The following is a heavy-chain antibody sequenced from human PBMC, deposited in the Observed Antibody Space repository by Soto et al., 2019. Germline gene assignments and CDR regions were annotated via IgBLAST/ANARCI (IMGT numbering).Heavy chain of an antibody. Sequence: PGGSLRLSCAASGFTFSSYGMHWVRQAPGKGLEWVAVIWYDGSNKYYADSVKGRFTISRDNSKNTLYLQMNSLRAEDTAVYYCAREVVGYSSGWYLYYYYGMDVWGQGTTVTVAS. V-gene: IGHV3-33*01. D-gene: IGHD6-19*01. CDR3: AREVVGYSSGWYLYYYYGMDV. J-gene: IGHJ6*02. CDR1: GFTFSSYG. CDR2: IWYDGSNK.